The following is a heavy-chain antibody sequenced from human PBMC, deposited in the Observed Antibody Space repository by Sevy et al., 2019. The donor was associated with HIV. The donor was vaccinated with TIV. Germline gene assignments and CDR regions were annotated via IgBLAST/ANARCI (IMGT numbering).Heavy chain of an antibody. CDR2: TYYRSKWYN. CDR3: ARATLRPLGFQSWFDP. Sequence: SQTLSLTCAISGDSVSSNSAAWNWIRQSPSRGLEWLGRTYYRSKWYNDYAVSVKSRITINPDTSKNQFSMQLNSVTPEDTAVYYCARATLRPLGFQSWFDPWGQGTLVTVSS. J-gene: IGHJ5*02. D-gene: IGHD5-12*01. CDR1: GDSVSSNSAA. V-gene: IGHV6-1*01.